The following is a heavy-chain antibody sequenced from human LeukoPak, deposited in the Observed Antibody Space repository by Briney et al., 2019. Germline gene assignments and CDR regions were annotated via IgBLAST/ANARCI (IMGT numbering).Heavy chain of an antibody. J-gene: IGHJ5*02. V-gene: IGHV1-2*02. D-gene: IGHD1-7*01. CDR1: GYTFTGYY. Sequence: ASAKVSCKASGYTFTGYYMHWVRQAPGQGLEWMGWINPNSGGTNYAQKFQGRVTMTRDTSISTAYMELSRLRSDDTAAYYCARVPGLELESWFDPWGQGTLVTVSS. CDR2: INPNSGGT. CDR3: ARVPGLELESWFDP.